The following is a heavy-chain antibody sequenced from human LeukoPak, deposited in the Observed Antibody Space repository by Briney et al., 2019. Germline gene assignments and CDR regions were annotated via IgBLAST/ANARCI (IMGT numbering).Heavy chain of an antibody. CDR2: IIPIFDTA. CDR3: ARVKYYENDAFDI. V-gene: IGHV1-69*05. J-gene: IGHJ3*02. Sequence: ASVKDSCMASGGTLRSYAISWVRPAPGQGLEWMGGIIPIFDTANYAQKLQGRVTITTDESTSTAYMELSRLRSDDTAVYYGARVKYYENDAFDIWGQGTIVTVSS. D-gene: IGHD3-22*01. CDR1: GGTLRSYA.